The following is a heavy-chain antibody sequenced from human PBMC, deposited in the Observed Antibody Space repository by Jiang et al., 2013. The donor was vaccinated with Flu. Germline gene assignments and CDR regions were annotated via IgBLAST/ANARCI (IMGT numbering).Heavy chain of an antibody. V-gene: IGHV4-31*03. Sequence: GPGLVKPSQTLSLTCTVSGGSISSGGYYWSWVRQHPGKGLEWIGYIYYSGSTYYNPSLKSRVTISVDTSKNQFSVKLSSVTAADTAVYYCARSPSDYYYGMDVWGQGTTVTVSS. CDR3: ARSPSDYYYGMDV. CDR2: IYYSGST. CDR1: GGSISSGGYY. J-gene: IGHJ6*02.